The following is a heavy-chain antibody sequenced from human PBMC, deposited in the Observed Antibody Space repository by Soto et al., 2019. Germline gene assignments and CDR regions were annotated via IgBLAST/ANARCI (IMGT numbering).Heavy chain of an antibody. CDR1: GGSISSSNW. Sequence: QVQLQESGPGLVKPSGTLSLTCAVSGGSISSSNWWSWVRQPPGKGLEWIGEIYHSGSTNYNPSLKSRVTISVDKSKNQFSLKLSSVTAAGTAVYYCATLGVDTAMAYAPNYWGQGTLVTVSS. CDR3: ATLGVDTAMAYAPNY. CDR2: IYHSGST. V-gene: IGHV4-4*02. J-gene: IGHJ4*02. D-gene: IGHD5-18*01.